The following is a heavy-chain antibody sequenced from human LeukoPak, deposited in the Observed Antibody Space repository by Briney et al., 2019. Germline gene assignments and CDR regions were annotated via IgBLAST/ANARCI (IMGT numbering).Heavy chain of an antibody. J-gene: IGHJ4*02. V-gene: IGHV3-49*03. CDR2: IRSKAFGGTP. Sequence: PGGSLRLSCSASGFTFDDYAVSWFRQAPGKGLEWVGFIRSKAFGGTPEYAASVRGRFTISRDDSKSIAYLQMNSLKTEDTAVYYCTRNTMTVHFDYWSQGTLVTVSS. CDR3: TRNTMTVHFDY. CDR1: GFTFDDYA. D-gene: IGHD4-17*01.